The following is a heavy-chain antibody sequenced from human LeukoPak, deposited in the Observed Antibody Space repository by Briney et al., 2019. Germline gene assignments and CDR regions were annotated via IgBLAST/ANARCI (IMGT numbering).Heavy chain of an antibody. D-gene: IGHD4-17*01. CDR3: AKDDGGDYVGLDY. CDR2: ITDDGCKK. V-gene: IGHV3-30*18. Sequence: HAGGSLRLSCTASGFSGTFYGMHWVRQAPGKGLEWLAVITDDGCKKYYGDSVKGRFTISRDNSKHTLYLQMNSLRGEDTAVYYCAKDDGGDYVGLDYWGQGTLVTVSS. CDR1: GFSGTFYG. J-gene: IGHJ4*02.